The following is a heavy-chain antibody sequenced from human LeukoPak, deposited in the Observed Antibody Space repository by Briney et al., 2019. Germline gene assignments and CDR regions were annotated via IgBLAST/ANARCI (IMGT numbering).Heavy chain of an antibody. V-gene: IGHV4-59*01. CDR1: GGSMSNYF. J-gene: IGHJ3*02. Sequence: SETLSLTCTVSGGSMSNYFWTWIRQPPGKGLQWIGNIYYSGTTNYSPSLQSRVTISVDTSKNQFSLKLNSVNAADTAVYYCARPNDRRDDAFDIWAQGPLVTVSS. CDR3: ARPNDRRDDAFDI. CDR2: IYYSGTT. D-gene: IGHD3-16*01.